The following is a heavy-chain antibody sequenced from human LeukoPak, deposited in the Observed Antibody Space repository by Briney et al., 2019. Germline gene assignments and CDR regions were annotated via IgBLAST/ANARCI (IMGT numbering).Heavy chain of an antibody. D-gene: IGHD2-15*01. CDR2: ISAYNGNT. CDR3: ARDRSGNVVYYCYGMDV. Sequence: ASVKVSCKASGYTFTSYGISWVRQAPGQGLEWMGWISAYNGNTNYAQKLQGRVTMTTDTSTSTAYMELRSLRSDDTAVYYCARDRSGNVVYYCYGMDVWGQGTTVTVSS. V-gene: IGHV1-18*01. CDR1: GYTFTSYG. J-gene: IGHJ6*02.